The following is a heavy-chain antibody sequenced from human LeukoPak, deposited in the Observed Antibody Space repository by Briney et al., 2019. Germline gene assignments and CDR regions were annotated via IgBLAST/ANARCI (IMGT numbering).Heavy chain of an antibody. CDR1: GFTFSSYW. CDR3: ARDLTGAVFDF. J-gene: IGHJ4*02. CDR2: ITSDGSST. D-gene: IGHD1-26*01. Sequence: GGSLRLSCAASGFTFSSYWMHWVRQTPGKGLVCVSRITSDGSSTSYADSVRGRFTISRDNAKNTVYLQMNSLRAEDTAVYYCARDLTGAVFDFWGQGTLVTVPS. V-gene: IGHV3-74*01.